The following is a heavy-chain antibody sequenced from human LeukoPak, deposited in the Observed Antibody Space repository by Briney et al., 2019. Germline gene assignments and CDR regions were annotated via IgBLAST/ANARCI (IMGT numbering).Heavy chain of an antibody. D-gene: IGHD3-16*01. Sequence: SETLSLTCTVSGYSISNNFYWAWIRQSPGKGLEWIGEINHSGSTNYNPSLKSRVTISVDTSKKQFSLKVTSVTAADTAVYYCANYGVVLATYGSPSPFVYWGQGTLVTVSS. CDR3: ANYGVVLATYGSPSPFVY. V-gene: IGHV4-38-2*02. CDR2: INHSGST. CDR1: GYSISNNFY. J-gene: IGHJ4*02.